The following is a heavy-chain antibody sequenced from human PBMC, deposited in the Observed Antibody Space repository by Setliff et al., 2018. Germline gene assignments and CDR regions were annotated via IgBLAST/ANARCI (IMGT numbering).Heavy chain of an antibody. Sequence: ASVKVSCKTSSYTFSNYGINWVRQAPGRGLEWMGWITAYDGNTHYAQKFQGRVTMTADASTSTANMELRGLRSDDTAVYYCTRGPKDFVVLAAAACFDFWGQGTLVTVSS. CDR3: TRGPKDFVVLAAAACFDF. CDR2: ITAYDGNT. CDR1: SYTFSNYG. D-gene: IGHD2-15*01. V-gene: IGHV1-18*01. J-gene: IGHJ4*02.